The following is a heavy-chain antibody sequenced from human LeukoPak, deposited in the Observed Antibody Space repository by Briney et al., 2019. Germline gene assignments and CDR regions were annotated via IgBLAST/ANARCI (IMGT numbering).Heavy chain of an antibody. CDR2: IIPIFGTA. CDR1: GYTFTSYG. Sequence: GASVKASCKASGYTFTSYGISWVRQAPGQGLEWMGGIIPIFGTANYAQKFQGRVTITADESTSTAYMELSSLRSEDTAVYYCARVFSPYYYYYYYMDVWGKGTTVTVSS. V-gene: IGHV1-69*13. J-gene: IGHJ6*03. CDR3: ARVFSPYYYYYYYMDV.